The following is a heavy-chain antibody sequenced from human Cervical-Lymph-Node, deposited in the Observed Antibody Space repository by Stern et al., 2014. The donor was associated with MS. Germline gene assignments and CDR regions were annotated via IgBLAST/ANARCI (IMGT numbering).Heavy chain of an antibody. Sequence: VQLVESGAEVKKPGASVKVSCKASGYSFTAYYMHWVRQAPGQGLEWMGWIDPNSGGTKSAQNFQGRFTMTRDTSISTCYMELSGLTSDDTAVFYCARERHSMDVWGQGTTVTVSS. CDR3: ARERHSMDV. V-gene: IGHV1-2*02. CDR1: GYSFTAYY. J-gene: IGHJ6*02. CDR2: IDPNSGGT.